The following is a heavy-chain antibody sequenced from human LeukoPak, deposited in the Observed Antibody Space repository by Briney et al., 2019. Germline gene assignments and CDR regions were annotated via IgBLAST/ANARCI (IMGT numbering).Heavy chain of an antibody. V-gene: IGHV3-30-3*01. CDR1: GFTFSSYA. CDR2: ISYDGSIK. CDR3: ARGRAGNYHDY. J-gene: IGHJ4*02. Sequence: PSGYLRLYCAAYGFTFSSYAMHRVRQAPGKGLEWVAVISYDGSIKSYTDSAKGQFTISRDNPKNTLYLQLNGLRVEDTAVYYCARGRAGNYHDYWGQGTLVTVTS. D-gene: IGHD1-7*01.